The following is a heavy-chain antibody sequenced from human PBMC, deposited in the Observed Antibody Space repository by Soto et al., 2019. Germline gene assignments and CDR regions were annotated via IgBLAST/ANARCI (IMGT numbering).Heavy chain of an antibody. CDR3: STTVITAPLFEY. D-gene: IGHD1-20*01. CDR2: IRNKPAGHTT. J-gene: IGHJ4*02. Sequence: HPGGSLRLSCAGSGFTFSNHYMDWVRQAPGKGLEWLGRIRNKPAGHTTEHAASARGRFTISRDDSKNSVYLQMHSLKTEDSAVYYCSTTVITAPLFEYWGQGTVVTVSS. CDR1: GFTFSNHY. V-gene: IGHV3-72*01.